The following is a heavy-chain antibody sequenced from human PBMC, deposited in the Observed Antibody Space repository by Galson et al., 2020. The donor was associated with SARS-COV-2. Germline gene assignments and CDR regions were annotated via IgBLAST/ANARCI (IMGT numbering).Heavy chain of an antibody. D-gene: IGHD6-19*01. J-gene: IGHJ4*02. CDR1: GFTFSSYW. Sequence: ALHGESLKISCAASGFTFSSYWMHWVRQAPGKGLVWVSRIYSDGSSTSYADSVKGRLTISGDNDKNTQYLQMNSMRAEGTAGYYCARGDMGNDGCDYWGEGARFTVAS. CDR2: IYSDGSST. CDR3: ARGDMGNDGCDY. V-gene: IGHV3-74*01.